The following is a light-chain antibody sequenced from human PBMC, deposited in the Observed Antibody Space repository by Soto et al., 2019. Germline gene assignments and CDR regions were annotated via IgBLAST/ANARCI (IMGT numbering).Light chain of an antibody. CDR1: GNDVGAYNY. V-gene: IGLV2-11*01. CDR3: CSYAGGYTYL. CDR2: GVV. Sequence: QSALTQPRSVSGSPGQSVTISCTGTGNDVGAYNYVSWYQQHPGSPPKLLIYGVVRWPSGVPDRFSGSKSGNTASLTISGLQDEDEAGYFCCSYAGGYTYLFGTGTKVTVL. J-gene: IGLJ1*01.